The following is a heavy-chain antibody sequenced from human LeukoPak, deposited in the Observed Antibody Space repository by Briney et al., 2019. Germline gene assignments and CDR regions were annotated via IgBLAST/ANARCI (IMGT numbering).Heavy chain of an antibody. CDR3: ARGGEYSYGHHPDH. CDR2: IYYSGST. J-gene: IGHJ4*02. CDR1: GGSISSYY. V-gene: IGHV4-59*01. D-gene: IGHD5-18*01. Sequence: SETLSLTCTVSGGSISSYYWSWIRQPPGKGLEWIGYIYYSGSTNYNPSLKSRVTISVDTSKNQFSLKLSSVTAADTAVYYCARGGEYSYGHHPDHWGQGTLVTVSS.